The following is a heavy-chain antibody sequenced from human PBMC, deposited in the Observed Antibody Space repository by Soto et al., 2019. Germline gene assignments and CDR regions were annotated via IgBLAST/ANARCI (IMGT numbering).Heavy chain of an antibody. CDR3: APRWGILTGYYY. V-gene: IGHV4-31*03. CDR1: GGSISSGGYY. Sequence: SETLSLTCTVSGGSISSGGYYWSWIRQHPGKGLEWIGYIYYSGSTYYNPSLKSRVTISVDTSKNQFSLKLSSVTAADTAVYYCAPRWGILTGYYYWGQGTLVTVSS. J-gene: IGHJ4*02. CDR2: IYYSGST. D-gene: IGHD3-9*01.